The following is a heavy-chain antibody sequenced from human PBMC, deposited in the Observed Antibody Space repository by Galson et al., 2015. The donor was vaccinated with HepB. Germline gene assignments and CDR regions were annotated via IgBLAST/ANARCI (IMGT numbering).Heavy chain of an antibody. CDR2: IIPIFGIA. Sequence: SCAASGFTVSSNYMSWVRQAPGQGLEWMGGIIPIFGIANYAQKFQGRVTITADESTSTAYMELSSLRSEDTAVYYCARAKRGFGVVIWAFDYWGQGTLVTVSS. J-gene: IGHJ4*02. CDR3: ARAKRGFGVVIWAFDY. CDR1: GFTVSSNY. V-gene: IGHV1-69*01. D-gene: IGHD3-3*01.